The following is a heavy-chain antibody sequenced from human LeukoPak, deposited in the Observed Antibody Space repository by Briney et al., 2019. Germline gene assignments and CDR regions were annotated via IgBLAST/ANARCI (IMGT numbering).Heavy chain of an antibody. CDR3: AKALNYDSSAKTAYFDY. Sequence: GGSLRLSCAASGFTFSDYYMSWVRQAPGKGLEWVSAISGSGGSTYYADSVKGRFTISRDNSKNTLYLQMNSLRAEDTAVYYCAKALNYDSSAKTAYFDYWGQGTLVTVSS. V-gene: IGHV3-23*01. D-gene: IGHD3-22*01. J-gene: IGHJ4*02. CDR2: ISGSGGST. CDR1: GFTFSDYY.